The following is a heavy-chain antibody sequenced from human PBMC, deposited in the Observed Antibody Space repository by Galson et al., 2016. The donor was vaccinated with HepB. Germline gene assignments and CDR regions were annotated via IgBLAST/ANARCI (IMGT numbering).Heavy chain of an antibody. D-gene: IGHD3-10*01. J-gene: IGHJ4*02. CDR3: VSQIEGIARDVDY. V-gene: IGHV4-39*01. CDR1: GASVSSNTYW. CDR2: IYYGGST. Sequence: ETLSLTCTVSGASVSSNTYWWGWIRQPPGKGLQWIGNIYYGGSTYYNPSLKSRVTISVDTSKNQFSLNLHSVTAADTSVYYCVSQIEGIARDVDYWGQGSLVTVS.